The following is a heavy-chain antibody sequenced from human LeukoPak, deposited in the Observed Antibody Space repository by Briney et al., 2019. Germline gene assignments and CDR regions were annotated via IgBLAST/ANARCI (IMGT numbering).Heavy chain of an antibody. V-gene: IGHV3-7*01. CDR1: GINFSSYW. Sequence: PGGSLRLSCVASGINFSSYWMSWVRQAPGKGLEWMANIKEDGSQQTYADSVKGRFTISRDNAKNSLYLQMNSLRAEDTAVYYCAELGITMIGGVWGKGTTVTISS. CDR2: IKEDGSQQ. J-gene: IGHJ6*04. CDR3: AELGITMIGGV. D-gene: IGHD3-10*02.